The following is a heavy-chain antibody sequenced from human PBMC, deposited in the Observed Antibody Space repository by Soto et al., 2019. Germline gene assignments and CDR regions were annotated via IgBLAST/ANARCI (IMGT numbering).Heavy chain of an antibody. J-gene: IGHJ5*02. D-gene: IGHD3-10*01. CDR2: INPTGGST. Sequence: QVQLVQSGAEVKKPGASVRVSCKASGYSFSSHYMHWVKQAPGQGLEWLGIINPTGGSTTYAQKFQRRVTLTADTDTKIVYMKLRSLRSAATARYYCARSWTDYGGHLDLWGPGTLVGVSA. CDR1: GYSFSSHY. V-gene: IGHV1-46*01. CDR3: ARSWTDYGGHLDL.